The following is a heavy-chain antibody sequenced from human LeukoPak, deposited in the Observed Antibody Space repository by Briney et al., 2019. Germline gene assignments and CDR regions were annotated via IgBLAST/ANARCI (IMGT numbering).Heavy chain of an antibody. D-gene: IGHD1-26*01. J-gene: IGHJ6*02. CDR2: ISSSGRTI. V-gene: IGHV3-11*01. Sequence: KPGGSLRLSCAASGFTFSDYYMSWIRQAPGKGLEWVSYISSSGRTIYYADSVKGRFTISRDNAKNSLYLQMNSLRAEDTAVYYCARDLSVGATYYYYYGMDVWGQGTTVTVSS. CDR1: GFTFSDYY. CDR3: ARDLSVGATYYYYYGMDV.